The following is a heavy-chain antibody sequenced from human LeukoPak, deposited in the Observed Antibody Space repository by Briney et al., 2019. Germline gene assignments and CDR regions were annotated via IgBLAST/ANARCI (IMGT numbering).Heavy chain of an antibody. J-gene: IGHJ6*03. CDR2: IYYSGST. V-gene: IGHV4-39*07. D-gene: IGHD6-19*01. CDR3: ARVKSSGWYIGSYYYYYMDV. Sequence: KASETLSLTCTVSGGSISSSSYYWGWIRQPPGKGLEWIGSIYYSGSTYYNPSLKSRVTISVDTSKNQFSLKLSSVTAADTAVYYCARVKSSGWYIGSYYYYYMDVWGKGTTVTVSS. CDR1: GGSISSSSYY.